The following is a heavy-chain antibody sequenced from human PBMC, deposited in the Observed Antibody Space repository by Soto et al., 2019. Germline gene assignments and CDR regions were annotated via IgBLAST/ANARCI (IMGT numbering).Heavy chain of an antibody. CDR3: AKYRLDYDVLTAPCDS. CDR2: ISGSGADT. J-gene: IGHJ4*02. CDR1: GFTFKSFS. V-gene: IGHV3-23*01. D-gene: IGHD3-9*01. Sequence: EVQLLESGGGLVQPGGSLRLSCVSSGFTFKSFSMRWVRQAPGKGLEWVSGISGSGADTYYADSVKGRFTISRDNSKNTLYLQLNSLSPEDTAIYFCAKYRLDYDVLTAPCDSWGQGALVTVSS.